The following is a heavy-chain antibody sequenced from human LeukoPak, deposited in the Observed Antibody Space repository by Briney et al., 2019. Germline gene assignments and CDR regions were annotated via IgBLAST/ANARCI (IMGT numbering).Heavy chain of an antibody. J-gene: IGHJ6*04. Sequence: FTXXXXEMNWVRQAPGKXLEWVSYISSSGSTIYYADSVKGRFTISRDNAKNSLYLQMNSLRDEDTAVYYCAXLXITXXGGVWGKGXTXTISS. CDR1: FTXXXXE. D-gene: IGHD3-22*01. CDR2: ISSSGSTI. V-gene: IGHV3-48*03. CDR3: AXLXITXXGGV.